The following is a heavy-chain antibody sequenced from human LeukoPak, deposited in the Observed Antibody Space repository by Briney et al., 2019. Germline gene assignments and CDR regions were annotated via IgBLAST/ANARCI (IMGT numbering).Heavy chain of an antibody. CDR2: IIPIFGTA. V-gene: IGHV1-69*01. CDR3: AREGNWNYDYYYYGMDV. CDR1: GGTFSSYA. D-gene: IGHD1-7*01. Sequence: SVKDSCKASGGTFSSYAISWVRQAPGHGLEWMGGIIPIFGTANYAQKFQGRVTITADESTSTAYMELSSLRSEDTAVYYCAREGNWNYDYYYYGMDVWGQGTTVTVPS. J-gene: IGHJ6*02.